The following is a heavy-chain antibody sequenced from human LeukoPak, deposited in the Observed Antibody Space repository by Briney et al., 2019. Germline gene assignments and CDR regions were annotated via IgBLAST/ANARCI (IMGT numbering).Heavy chain of an antibody. CDR3: ARQLEGYYGSGSYYPHYYYYGMDV. J-gene: IGHJ6*02. CDR1: GYSFTSYW. Sequence: GESLKISCKGSGYSFTSYWIGWVRQMPGKGLEWMGIIYPGDSDTRYSPSFQGQVTISADNSISTAYLQWSSLKASDTAMYYCARQLEGYYGSGSYYPHYYYYGMDVWGQATTVTVSS. CDR2: IYPGDSDT. D-gene: IGHD3-10*01. V-gene: IGHV5-51*01.